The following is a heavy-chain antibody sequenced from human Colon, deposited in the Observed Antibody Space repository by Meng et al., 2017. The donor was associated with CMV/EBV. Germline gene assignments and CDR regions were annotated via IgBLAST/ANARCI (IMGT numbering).Heavy chain of an antibody. CDR2: IFHSGDT. Sequence: SETLSLTCTVSGVSIDTYYWSWIRQPPGKGLEWIGYIFHSGDTNYNPSLKSRVTISVDMSRNEFSLKLTSVTAADTAVYYCVRQHCSGGMCHQFDPWSQGILVTVSS. D-gene: IGHD2-15*01. CDR3: VRQHCSGGMCHQFDP. V-gene: IGHV4-59*01. J-gene: IGHJ5*02. CDR1: GVSIDTYY.